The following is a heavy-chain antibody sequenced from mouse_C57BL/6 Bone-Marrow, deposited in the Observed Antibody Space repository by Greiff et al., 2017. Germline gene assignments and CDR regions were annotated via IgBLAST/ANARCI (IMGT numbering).Heavy chain of an antibody. V-gene: IGHV1-15*01. D-gene: IGHD1-1*01. CDR3: TRLGAIYYYGSRGGY. CDR1: GYTFTDYE. J-gene: IGHJ2*01. CDR2: IDPETGGT. Sequence: QVQLQQSGAELVRPGASVTLSCKASGYTFTDYEMHWVKQTPVHGLEWIGAIDPETGGTAYNQKFKGKAILTADKSSSTAYMELRSLTSEDSAVXYCTRLGAIYYYGSRGGYWGQGTTLTVSS.